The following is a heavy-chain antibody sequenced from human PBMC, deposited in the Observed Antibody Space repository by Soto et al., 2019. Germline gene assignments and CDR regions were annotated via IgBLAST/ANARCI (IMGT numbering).Heavy chain of an antibody. J-gene: IGHJ4*02. CDR3: ARASSSYFDY. CDR1: GFTFSSYA. V-gene: IGHV3-30-3*01. CDR2: ISYDGSNK. D-gene: IGHD6-6*01. Sequence: GGSLRLSCAASGFTFSSYAMHWVRQAPGKGLEWVAVISYDGSNKYYADSVKGRFTISRDNSKNTLYLQMNSLRAEDTAVYYCARASSSYFDYWGQGTLVTVSS.